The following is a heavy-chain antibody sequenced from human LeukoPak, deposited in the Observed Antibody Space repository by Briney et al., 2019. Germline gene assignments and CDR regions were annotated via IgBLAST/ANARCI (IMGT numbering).Heavy chain of an antibody. V-gene: IGHV4-4*07. J-gene: IGHJ6*03. D-gene: IGHD6-19*01. CDR2: IYTSGST. CDR3: ARAQAGTGYYYYYYMDV. Sequence: SETLSLTCTVSGGSISSYYWSWIRQPAGKGLEWIGRIYTSGSTNYNPSLKSRVTMSVDTSKNQFSLKLSSVTAADTAVYYCARAQAGTGYYYYYYMDVWGKGTTVTVSS. CDR1: GGSISSYY.